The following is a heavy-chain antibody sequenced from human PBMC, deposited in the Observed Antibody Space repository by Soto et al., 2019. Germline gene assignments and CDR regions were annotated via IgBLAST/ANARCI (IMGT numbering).Heavy chain of an antibody. CDR1: GYTFTGYY. J-gene: IGHJ6*02. CDR2: INPNSGGT. Sequence: ASVKVSCKASGYTFTGYYMHWVRQAPGQGLEWMGWINPNSGGTNYAQKFQGWVTMTRDTSISTAYMELCRLRSDDTAVYYCARAHSIAVAGSPEPGTSLGAYYYYGMDVWGQGTTVTVSS. V-gene: IGHV1-2*04. CDR3: ARAHSIAVAGSPEPGTSLGAYYYYGMDV. D-gene: IGHD6-19*01.